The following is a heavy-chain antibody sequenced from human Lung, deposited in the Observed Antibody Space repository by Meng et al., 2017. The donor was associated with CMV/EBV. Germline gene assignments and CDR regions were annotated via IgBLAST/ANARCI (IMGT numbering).Heavy chain of an antibody. J-gene: IGHJ1*01. CDR1: GFIFDNHG. CDR2: INWNGDTI. CDR3: AVMGSAWFGRSYVRN. Sequence: GGSLRLXCAASGFIFDNHGMTWVRQAPGKGLEWVSGINWNGDTIGYADSVKGRFTISRDNAKNSLYLQMNRLRAEDTALYYCAVMGSAWFGRSYVRNWGQGTLVTVSS. D-gene: IGHD6-19*01. V-gene: IGHV3-20*04.